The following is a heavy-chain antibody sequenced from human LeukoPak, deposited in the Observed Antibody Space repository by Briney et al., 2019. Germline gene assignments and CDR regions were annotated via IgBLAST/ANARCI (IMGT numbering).Heavy chain of an antibody. V-gene: IGHV4-38-2*01. CDR1: GYFISSGYY. J-gene: IGHJ6*03. CDR3: ARIFGSGNENYFYYMDV. CDR2: IYQSGST. Sequence: SETLSLTCAVSGYFISSGYYWGWIRQPPGKGLEWIGIIYQSGSTFYNPSLKTRVTISVDTSKNQFSLTLSSVTAADTAVYYCARIFGSGNENYFYYMDVWGKGTTVTVSS. D-gene: IGHD3-10*01.